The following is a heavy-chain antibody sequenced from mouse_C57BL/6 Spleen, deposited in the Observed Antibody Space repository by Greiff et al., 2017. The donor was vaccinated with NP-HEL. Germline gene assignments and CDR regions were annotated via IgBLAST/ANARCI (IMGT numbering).Heavy chain of an antibody. CDR1: GFTFNTYA. D-gene: IGHD2-4*01. CDR3: VREYDYSSYYAMDY. CDR2: IRSKSSNYAT. J-gene: IGHJ4*01. Sequence: DVQLVESGGGLVQPKGSLKLSCAASGFTFNTYAMHWVRQAPGKGLEWVARIRSKSSNYATYYADSVKDRFTISRDDSQSMLYLQMNNLKTEDTAMYYCVREYDYSSYYAMDYWGQGTSVTVSS. V-gene: IGHV10-3*01.